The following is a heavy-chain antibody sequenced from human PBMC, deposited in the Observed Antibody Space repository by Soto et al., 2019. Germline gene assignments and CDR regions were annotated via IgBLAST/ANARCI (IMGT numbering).Heavy chain of an antibody. Sequence: GASVKVSCKASGYTFTSYAMNWVRQAPGQRLEWMGWINAGNGNTNYAQKFQARVTITADESTSTAYMELSSLRSEDTAVYYCARDRGPSSGYYPYWFDPWGQGTLVTVSS. CDR3: ARDRGPSSGYYPYWFDP. V-gene: IGHV1-3*01. J-gene: IGHJ5*02. CDR1: GYTFTSYA. D-gene: IGHD3-22*01. CDR2: INAGNGNT.